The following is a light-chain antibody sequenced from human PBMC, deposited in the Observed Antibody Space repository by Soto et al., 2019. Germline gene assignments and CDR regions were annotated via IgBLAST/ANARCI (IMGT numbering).Light chain of an antibody. CDR2: AAS. V-gene: IGKV3-20*01. J-gene: IGKJ3*01. CDR3: QQYDASPVS. Sequence: EIVLTQSPGTLSLSPGERATLSCRASQTLSINSLAWYQQKLGQPPRLLIYAASTRATDIPERFSGGGSRTDFTLSISSLEPDDCALYYRQQYDASPVSVGPGTTVEIK. CDR1: QTLSINS.